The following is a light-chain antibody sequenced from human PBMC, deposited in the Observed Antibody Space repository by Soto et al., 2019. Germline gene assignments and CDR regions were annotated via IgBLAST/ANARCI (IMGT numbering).Light chain of an antibody. CDR2: EVT. J-gene: IGLJ1*01. CDR1: SSDVGGYSY. CDR3: SSYTSTSTHYV. Sequence: QSALTQPASVSGSPGQSITVSCTGTSSDVGGYSYVSWYQQHPGKAPKLMIYEVTNRPSGVSDRFSGSKSGNTASLTISGLQAEDEADYYCSSYTSTSTHYVFGTGTQLTVL. V-gene: IGLV2-14*01.